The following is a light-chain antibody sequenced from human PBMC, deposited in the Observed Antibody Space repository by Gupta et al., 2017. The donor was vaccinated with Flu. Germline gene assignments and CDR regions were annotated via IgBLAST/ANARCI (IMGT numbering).Light chain of an antibody. CDR2: GAS. CDR3: QQYSSSPPRT. Sequence: EIVLTQSPGTLSLSPGERATLSCRASQSVSSIYLAWYQQKPGQAPRLLIYGASSRATGIPDRFSGSGSGTDFTLPIRVLGPEDFAVYYCQQYSSSPPRTFGQGTKVEIK. CDR1: QSVSSIY. J-gene: IGKJ1*01. V-gene: IGKV3-20*01.